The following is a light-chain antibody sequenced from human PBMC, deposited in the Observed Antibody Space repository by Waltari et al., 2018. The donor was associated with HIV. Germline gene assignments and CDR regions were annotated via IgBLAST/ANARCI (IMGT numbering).Light chain of an antibody. CDR2: TAS. CDR1: QNIRNF. Sequence: DIQMTQSPSSLSASVGDRVTVVCRASQNIRNFLNWYQQKPGKAPQLLIYTASTLQGGVPSRFDGSGSGTDFSLTISSLQPEDFATYFCQQSYSIPYTFGQRTILEI. V-gene: IGKV1-39*01. CDR3: QQSYSIPYT. J-gene: IGKJ2*01.